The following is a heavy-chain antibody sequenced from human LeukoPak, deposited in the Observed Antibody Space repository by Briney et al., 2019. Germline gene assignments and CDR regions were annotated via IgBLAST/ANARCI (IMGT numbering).Heavy chain of an antibody. V-gene: IGHV4-59*01. CDR1: GGSISSYY. D-gene: IGHD3-3*01. CDR2: IYYSGST. J-gene: IGHJ4*02. CDR3: ARSGAYYDFWSGYQTTPAFDY. Sequence: PSETLSLTCTVSGGSISSYYWSWIRQPPGKGLEWIGYIYYSGSTNYNPSLKSRVTISVDTSKNHFSLKLSSVAAADTAVYYCARSGAYYDFWSGYQTTPAFDYWGQGTLVTVSS.